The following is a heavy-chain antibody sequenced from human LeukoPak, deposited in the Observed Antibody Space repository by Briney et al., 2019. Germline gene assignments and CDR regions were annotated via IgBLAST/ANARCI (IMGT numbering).Heavy chain of an antibody. CDR2: VNRDGTEK. CDR1: GFNFSDSR. J-gene: IGHJ4*02. D-gene: IGHD2-21*01. V-gene: IGHV3-7*04. Sequence: PGGSLRLSCVTSGFNFSDSRMTWVRQAPGKGLQWVANVNRDGTEKHFLDSVEGRFTISRDNAKKSLYLQKSSLRPQDTAVYFCVRGDWYFESWGQGTLVTVSS. CDR3: VRGDWYFES.